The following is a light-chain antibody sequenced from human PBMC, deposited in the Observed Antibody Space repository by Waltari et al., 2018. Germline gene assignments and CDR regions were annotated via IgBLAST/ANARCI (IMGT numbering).Light chain of an antibody. CDR1: QGVYDN. CDR2: GAF. J-gene: IGKJ1*01. Sequence: DIQLTQSPSFLSASVGDTVTIACRASQGVYDNLAWYQKKPGKAPELLIYGAFTLQSGVPSRFSGGGSVTEFTLTVTNLQPEDFATYFCQQLSSYPHTFGQVTKLDIK. CDR3: QQLSSYPHT. V-gene: IGKV1-9*01.